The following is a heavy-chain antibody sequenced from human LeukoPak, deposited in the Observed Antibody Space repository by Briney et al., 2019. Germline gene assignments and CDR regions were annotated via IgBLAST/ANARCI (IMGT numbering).Heavy chain of an antibody. CDR1: GYSISSGYY. D-gene: IGHD6-13*01. CDR2: IYHSGST. CDR3: ARGNHDSSSWYT. Sequence: PLETLSLTCAVSGYSISSGYYWGWIRQPPGKGLEWIGSIYHSGSTYYNPSLKSRVTISVDTSKNQFSLKLSSVTAADTAVYYCARGNHDSSSWYTWGQGTLVTVSS. J-gene: IGHJ5*02. V-gene: IGHV4-38-2*01.